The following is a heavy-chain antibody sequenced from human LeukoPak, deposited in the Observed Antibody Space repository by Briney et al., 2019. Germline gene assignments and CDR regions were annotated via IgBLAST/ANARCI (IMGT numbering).Heavy chain of an antibody. J-gene: IGHJ4*02. CDR2: IYSSGNT. CDR1: GGSISSYY. Sequence: SETLSLTCTVSGGSISSYYWSWIRQPAGKGLEWVGRIYSSGNTNYNPPLKSRVTMSVDTSKNQFSLKLSSVTAADTAVYYCASSNYYDSSGYYYWGQGTLVTVSS. V-gene: IGHV4-4*07. CDR3: ASSNYYDSSGYYY. D-gene: IGHD3-22*01.